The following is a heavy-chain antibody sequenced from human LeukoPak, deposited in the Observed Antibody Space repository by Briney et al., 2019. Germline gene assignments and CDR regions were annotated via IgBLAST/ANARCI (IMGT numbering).Heavy chain of an antibody. CDR2: ISYDGSNK. Sequence: PGGSLRLPCAASGFTFSSYAMHWVRQAPGKGLEWVAVISYDGSNKYYADSVKGRFTISRDNSKNTLYLQMNSLRAEDTAVYYCARNRGIAAAAAAFDIWGQGTMVTVSS. CDR1: GFTFSSYA. V-gene: IGHV3-30-3*01. CDR3: ARNRGIAAAAAAFDI. J-gene: IGHJ3*02. D-gene: IGHD6-13*01.